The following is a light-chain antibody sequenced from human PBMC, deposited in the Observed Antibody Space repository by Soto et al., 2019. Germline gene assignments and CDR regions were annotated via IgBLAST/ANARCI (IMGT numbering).Light chain of an antibody. J-gene: IGLJ2*01. CDR2: HNN. Sequence: QSVLTQPPSVSGTPGQRVTISCTGSSSNIGAGYDVHWYQQLPGTAPKLLISHNNNRPSGVPDRFSGSKSGTSASLAITGLKAEDEADYNCQSYDSSLSGWVVFGGGTKVTVL. CDR3: QSYDSSLSGWVV. V-gene: IGLV1-40*01. CDR1: SSNIGAGYD.